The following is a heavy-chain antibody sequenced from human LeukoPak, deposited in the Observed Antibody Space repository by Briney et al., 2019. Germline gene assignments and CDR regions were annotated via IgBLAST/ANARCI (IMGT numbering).Heavy chain of an antibody. D-gene: IGHD2-21*01. CDR1: GYTFTSYG. CDR2: ITAYNDNT. CDR3: ARDGTVIPNYYYYYGMDV. J-gene: IGHJ6*02. V-gene: IGHV1-18*01. Sequence: ASVKVSCKASGYTFTSYGISWVRQAPGQGLEWMGWITAYNDNTNYAQKLQGRVTMTTDTSTSTAYMELRSLRSDDTAVYYCARDGTVIPNYYYYYGMDVWGQGTTVTVSS.